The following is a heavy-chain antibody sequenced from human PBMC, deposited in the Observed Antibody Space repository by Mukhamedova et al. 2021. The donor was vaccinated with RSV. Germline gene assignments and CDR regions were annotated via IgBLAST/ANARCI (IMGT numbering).Heavy chain of an antibody. Sequence: AEYMGGQFTISRDNAKNSLYLQMNSLRAEDTAVYYCARRYRAFDIWGQGTMVTVSS. J-gene: IGHJ3*02. V-gene: IGHV3-48*03. D-gene: IGHD4-11*01. CDR3: ARRYRAFDI.